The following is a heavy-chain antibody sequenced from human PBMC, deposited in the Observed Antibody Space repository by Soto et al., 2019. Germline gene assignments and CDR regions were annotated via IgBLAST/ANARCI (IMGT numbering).Heavy chain of an antibody. V-gene: IGHV3-30-3*01. Sequence: QVQLVESGGGVVQPGRSLRLSCAASGFTFSSYAMHWVRQAPGKGLEWVAIISYDGSNKYYADSMKGRFTISRDNSKNPLYLQMNSLRAEDTAVYYCARGYSSSSAAFDYWGQGTLVTVSS. J-gene: IGHJ4*02. CDR3: ARGYSSSSAAFDY. CDR1: GFTFSSYA. D-gene: IGHD6-13*01. CDR2: ISYDGSNK.